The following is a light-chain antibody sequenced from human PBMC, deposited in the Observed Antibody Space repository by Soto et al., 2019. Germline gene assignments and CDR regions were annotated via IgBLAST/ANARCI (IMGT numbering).Light chain of an antibody. CDR2: DAS. V-gene: IGKV3-15*01. Sequence: EIVMTQSPATLSVSPGETATLSCRASQSVSSNLAWYQQRPGQAPRFLIYDASTRATGIPARFSGSGSGTEFTLTISSLQSEDFAVYYCQQYNDWPRTFGQGTKLEI. J-gene: IGKJ2*01. CDR1: QSVSSN. CDR3: QQYNDWPRT.